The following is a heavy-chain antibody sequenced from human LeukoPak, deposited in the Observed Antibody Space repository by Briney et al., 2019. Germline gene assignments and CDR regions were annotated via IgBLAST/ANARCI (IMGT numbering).Heavy chain of an antibody. Sequence: PSETLSLTCSVSGGSIISYYWSWIRQPPGKGLEWIGYFHNTGGTNYNPYVKSRVTISVDTSKNQVSLKMTSVTAADTAVYYCASSYSNYGWFDPWGQGTLVTVSS. D-gene: IGHD4-11*01. CDR1: GGSIISYY. CDR2: FHNTGGT. V-gene: IGHV4-59*01. J-gene: IGHJ5*02. CDR3: ASSYSNYGWFDP.